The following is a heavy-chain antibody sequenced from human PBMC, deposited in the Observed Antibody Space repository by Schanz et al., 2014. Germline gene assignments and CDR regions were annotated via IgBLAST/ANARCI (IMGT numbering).Heavy chain of an antibody. CDR3: ARDDRGVECSLLGS. D-gene: IGHD3-3*01. Sequence: QVQLVQSGAEVKKPGASVKVSCKASGYTFTGHHMHWVRQAPGQGLERMVRINPTRGYRNYAQKLHGSVAMTSDTPINTAYMELSRLSLDVTAVFNCARDDRGVECSLLGSWGQGTLVSVSS. J-gene: IGHJ5*02. CDR1: GYTFTGHH. CDR2: INPTRGYR. V-gene: IGHV1-2*02.